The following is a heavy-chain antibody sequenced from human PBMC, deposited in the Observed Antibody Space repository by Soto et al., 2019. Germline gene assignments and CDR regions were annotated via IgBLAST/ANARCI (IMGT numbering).Heavy chain of an antibody. Sequence: QVQLQQWGAGLLKPSETLSLTCAVYGGSFSGYYWSWIRQPPGKGLEWIGEINHSGGTNYKPSLKIRVTISVDPAKNELSLKQSSVPAAEPAVYSCSGCRHCSGYDSVSRIPFCGMDVWGQGTTVTVSS. V-gene: IGHV4-34*01. CDR1: GGSFSGYY. J-gene: IGHJ6*02. CDR2: INHSGGT. D-gene: IGHD5-12*01. CDR3: SGCRHCSGYDSVSRIPFCGMDV.